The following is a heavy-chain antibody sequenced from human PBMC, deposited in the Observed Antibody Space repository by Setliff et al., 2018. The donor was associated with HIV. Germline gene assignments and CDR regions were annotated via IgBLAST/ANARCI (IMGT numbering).Heavy chain of an antibody. Sequence: SETLSLTCSVSGDSIGAYHWTWIRQTPGEGLEWIGNIYLGETTNYNPSLKSRVTMSVDTSKRQFSLKLDSVTAADTAIYYCARQSTVAAAGFDFWGQGTLVTVSS. V-gene: IGHV4-59*08. J-gene: IGHJ4*02. CDR2: IYLGETT. CDR1: GDSIGAYH. D-gene: IGHD6-13*01. CDR3: ARQSTVAAAGFDF.